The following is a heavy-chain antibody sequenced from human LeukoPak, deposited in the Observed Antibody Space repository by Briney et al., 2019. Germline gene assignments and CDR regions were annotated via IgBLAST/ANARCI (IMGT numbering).Heavy chain of an antibody. V-gene: IGHV4-39*01. CDR2: IYYSGST. D-gene: IGHD3-10*01. CDR1: GGSISSSSYY. CDR3: ASVVWFGELLSNVFDY. Sequence: SETLSLTCTVSGGSISSSSYYWGWIRQPPGTGLEWIGSIYYSGSTYYNPSLKSRVTISVDTSKNQFSLKLSSVTAADTAVYYCASVVWFGELLSNVFDYWGQGTLVTVSS. J-gene: IGHJ4*02.